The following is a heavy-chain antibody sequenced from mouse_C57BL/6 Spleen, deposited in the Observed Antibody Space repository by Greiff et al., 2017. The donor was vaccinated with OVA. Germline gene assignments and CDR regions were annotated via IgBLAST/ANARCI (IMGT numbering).Heavy chain of an antibody. CDR1: GYTFTDYY. CDR2: INPNNGGT. CDR3: ARSPYYGDFDY. D-gene: IGHD1-2*01. V-gene: IGHV1-26*01. Sequence: VQLQQSGPELVKPGASVKISCKASGYTFTDYYMNWVKQSHGKSLEWIGDINPNNGGTSYNQKFKGKATLTVDKSSSTAYMELRSLTSEDSAVYYCARSPYYGDFDYWGQGTTLTVSS. J-gene: IGHJ2*01.